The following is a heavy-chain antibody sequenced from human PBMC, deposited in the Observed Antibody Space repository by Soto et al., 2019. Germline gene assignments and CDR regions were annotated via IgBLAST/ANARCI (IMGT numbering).Heavy chain of an antibody. D-gene: IGHD3-3*01. CDR1: GGSISSGGYY. V-gene: IGHV4-31*03. Sequence: PSETLSLTCTVSGGSISSGGYYWSWIRQHPGKGLEWIGYIYYSGSTYYNPSLKSRVTISVDTSKNQFSLKLSSVTAADTAVYYCARTSSITIFGVAWGGWFDPWGQGTLVTSPQ. J-gene: IGHJ5*02. CDR3: ARTSSITIFGVAWGGWFDP. CDR2: IYYSGST.